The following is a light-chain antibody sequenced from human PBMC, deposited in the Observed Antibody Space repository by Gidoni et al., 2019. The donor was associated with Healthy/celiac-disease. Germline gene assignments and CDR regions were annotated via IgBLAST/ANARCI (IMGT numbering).Light chain of an antibody. J-gene: IGKJ5*01. CDR3: QQRSNWPLT. CDR2: DAS. V-gene: IGKV3-11*01. Sequence: LLTQSPATLSLSPGERATLSCRASQSVSSYLAWYQQKPGQAPRLLIYDASNRATGIPARFSGSGSGTDFTLTSSSLEPEDFAVYYCQQRSNWPLTFGQGTRLEIK. CDR1: QSVSSY.